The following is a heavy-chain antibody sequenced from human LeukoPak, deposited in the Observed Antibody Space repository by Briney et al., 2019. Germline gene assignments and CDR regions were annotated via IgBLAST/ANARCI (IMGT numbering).Heavy chain of an antibody. D-gene: IGHD5-12*01. CDR3: ATQGGYSGYDP. CDR2: IYYSGST. CDR1: GGSISSYY. J-gene: IGHJ5*02. V-gene: IGHV4-59*05. Sequence: SETLSLTCTVSGGSISSYYWSWIRQPPGKGLEWIGSIYYSGSTYYNPSLKSRVTISVDTSKNQFSLKLSSVTAADTAVYYCATQGGYSGYDPWGQGTLVTVSS.